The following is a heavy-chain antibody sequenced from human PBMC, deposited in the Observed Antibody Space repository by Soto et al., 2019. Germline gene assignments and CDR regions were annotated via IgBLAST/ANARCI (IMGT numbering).Heavy chain of an antibody. CDR3: VKQNLGSRYVLGLDV. Sequence: GGSLRLSCRTSGFKFGDYVMNWVRHGPGKGLQWVAVISGSGAKSFYTDSAKGRFTVSRDNSTNTVFLHMNSLRVEDTATYYCVKQNLGSRYVLGLDVWGQGTKVTVYS. CDR1: GFKFGDYV. V-gene: IGHV3-23*01. J-gene: IGHJ6*02. D-gene: IGHD3-16*01. CDR2: ISGSGAKS.